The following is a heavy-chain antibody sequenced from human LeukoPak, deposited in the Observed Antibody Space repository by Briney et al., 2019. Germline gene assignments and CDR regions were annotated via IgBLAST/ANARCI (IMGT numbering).Heavy chain of an antibody. D-gene: IGHD2-2*01. J-gene: IGHJ4*02. CDR2: ISGSGGST. Sequence: GGSLRLSCAASGFTFSSYAMSWVRQAPGKGLEWVSAISGSGGSTYYADSVKGRFTISRDNSKNTLYLQMNSLRAEDTAVYYCAKDLCSSTSCFAGGFDYWGQGTLVTVSS. CDR3: AKDLCSSTSCFAGGFDY. CDR1: GFTFSSYA. V-gene: IGHV3-23*01.